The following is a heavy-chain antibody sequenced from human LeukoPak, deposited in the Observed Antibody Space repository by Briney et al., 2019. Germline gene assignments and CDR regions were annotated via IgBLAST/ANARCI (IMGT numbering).Heavy chain of an antibody. CDR2: ISAYNGNT. J-gene: IGHJ4*02. CDR3: ARDEHKVSYYYDSSGYYYSY. D-gene: IGHD3-22*01. V-gene: IGHV1-18*01. CDR1: GYTFTSYG. Sequence: ASVKVSCKASGYTFTSYGISWVRQAPGQGLEWMGWISAYNGNTNYAQKFQGRVTMTRDTSTSTVYMELSSLRSEDTAVYYCARDEHKVSYYYDSSGYYYSYWGQGTLVTVSS.